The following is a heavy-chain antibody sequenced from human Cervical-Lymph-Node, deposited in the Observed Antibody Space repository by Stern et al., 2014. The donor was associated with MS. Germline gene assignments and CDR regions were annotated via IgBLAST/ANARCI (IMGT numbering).Heavy chain of an antibody. D-gene: IGHD4/OR15-4a*01. CDR1: GFSFSTYA. CDR3: VRDDELTPGAH. J-gene: IGHJ4*02. CDR2: IWNNGRNS. V-gene: IGHV3-33*01. Sequence: VQLVESGGGVVQPGTSLRLSCAASGFSFSTYAMHWVRQAPGKGLGWLSVIWNNGRNSFYAESVKGRFTISRDNSKNTLFLQMDTLRVEDTAMYYCVRDDELTPGAHWGQGTLVSVSS.